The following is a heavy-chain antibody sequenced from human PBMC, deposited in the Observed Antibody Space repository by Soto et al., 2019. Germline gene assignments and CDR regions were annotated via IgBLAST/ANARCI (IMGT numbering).Heavy chain of an antibody. CDR1: GGSINNYY. Sequence: PSETLSLTCTVSGGSINNYYRSWIRQPPGKGLEWIAYIHYSGSTKYNPSLQARGTISVDTSKNQLSLKLNSVTAEDTAIYFCARQTPGTYGGYLDSWGQGTLVTVSS. CDR2: IHYSGST. D-gene: IGHD4-17*01. J-gene: IGHJ4*02. V-gene: IGHV4-59*01. CDR3: ARQTPGTYGGYLDS.